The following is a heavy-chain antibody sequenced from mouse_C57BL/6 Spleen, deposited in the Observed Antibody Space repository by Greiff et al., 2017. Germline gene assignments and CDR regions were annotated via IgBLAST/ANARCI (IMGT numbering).Heavy chain of an antibody. CDR3: ARSCSNYGAMDY. D-gene: IGHD2-5*01. J-gene: IGHJ4*01. Sequence: QVQLKQPGAELVKPGASVKLSCKASGYTFTSYWMHWVKQRPGRGLEWIGRIDPNSGGTKYNEKFKSKATLTVDKPSSTAYMKLNSLSSEDTAVYYCARSCSNYGAMDYWGQGTSVTVSS. V-gene: IGHV1-72*01. CDR1: GYTFTSYW. CDR2: IDPNSGGT.